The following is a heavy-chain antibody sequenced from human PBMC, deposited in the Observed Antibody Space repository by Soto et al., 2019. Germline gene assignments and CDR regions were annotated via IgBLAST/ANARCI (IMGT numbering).Heavy chain of an antibody. CDR2: IRYDGSNK. CDR3: ARDGIGGTVFRGFCDY. V-gene: IGHV3-33*01. J-gene: IGHJ4*02. Sequence: QKYLVESGGGVVQPGGSLRLSCVASGSIFSGYGMHWVRQAPGKGLEWVAVIRYDGSNKYYADSVKGRFTISIDNSKNMLYLQMDSLRAEDTAVYYCARDGIGGTVFRGFCDYWGQGTLVTVSS. D-gene: IGHD1-7*01. CDR1: GSIFSGYG.